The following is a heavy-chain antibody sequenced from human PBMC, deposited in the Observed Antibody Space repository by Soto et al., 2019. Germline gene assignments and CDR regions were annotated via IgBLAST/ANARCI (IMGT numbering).Heavy chain of an antibody. CDR2: VSTSGGST. J-gene: IGHJ6*02. D-gene: IGHD5-18*01. CDR1: GFTFSSHV. V-gene: IGHV3-23*01. CDR3: AARGYTYGLNFYGMDV. Sequence: EVQLLESGGGLVQSGGSLRLSRAASGFTFSSHVMNWVRQAPGKGLEWVSGVSTSGGSTYYADSVKGRSTISRDNVKNTLYLQLNSLRDEDTAVYYCAARGYTYGLNFYGMDVWGQGITVTVSS.